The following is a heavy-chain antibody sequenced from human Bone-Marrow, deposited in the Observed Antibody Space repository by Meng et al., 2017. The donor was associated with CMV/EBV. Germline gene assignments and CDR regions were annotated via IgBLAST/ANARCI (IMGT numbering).Heavy chain of an antibody. J-gene: IGHJ6*02. Sequence: LSLTCAASGFTFSSYGMHWVRQAPGKGLEWVAFIRYDGSNKYYADSVKGRFTISRDNSKNTLYLQMNSLRAEDTAVYYCAKDFPPPGVGMDVWGQGTTVTVSS. CDR1: GFTFSSYG. CDR3: AKDFPPPGVGMDV. D-gene: IGHD2-8*01. V-gene: IGHV3-30*02. CDR2: IRYDGSNK.